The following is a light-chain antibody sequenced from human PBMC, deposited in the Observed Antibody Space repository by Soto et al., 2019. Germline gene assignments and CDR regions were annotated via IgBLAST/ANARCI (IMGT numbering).Light chain of an antibody. J-gene: IGKJ1*01. Sequence: AIQLTQSPSSLSASVGDRVTMTFRASQGISSALAWYQQKPGKAPKLLIYAASSLQSGVPSRFSGSGSGTEFTLTISSLQPDDFATYYCQHYNSYSEAFGQGTKVDIK. CDR2: AAS. CDR3: QHYNSYSEA. CDR1: QGISSA. V-gene: IGKV1-13*02.